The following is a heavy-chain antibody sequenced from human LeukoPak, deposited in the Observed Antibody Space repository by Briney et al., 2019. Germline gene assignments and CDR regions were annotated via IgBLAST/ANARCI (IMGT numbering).Heavy chain of an antibody. CDR2: IYYSGST. CDR1: GGSISSYY. J-gene: IGHJ6*03. D-gene: IGHD3-3*01. Sequence: PSETLSLTCTVSGGSISSYYWSWIRQPPGRGLEWIGYIYYSGSTNYNPSLKSRVTISVDTSKNQLSLKLSSVTAADTAVYYCARVAISYYYYMDVWGKGTTVTVSS. CDR3: ARVAISYYYYMDV. V-gene: IGHV4-59*01.